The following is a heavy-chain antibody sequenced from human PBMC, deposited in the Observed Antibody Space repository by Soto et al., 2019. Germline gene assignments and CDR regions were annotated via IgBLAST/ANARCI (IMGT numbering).Heavy chain of an antibody. J-gene: IGHJ5*02. V-gene: IGHV4-61*08. CDR3: ARDRVLRFLEPNTWFDP. CDR1: GAAVSNGDYR. Sequence: SETLSLTCTVSGAAVSNGDYRWNWIRQPPGKGLEWIGDIYNDGSTHYNPSLKSRVTISVDTSKNQFSLKLSSVTAADTAVYYCARDRVLRFLEPNTWFDPWGQGTLVTVSS. D-gene: IGHD3-3*01. CDR2: IYNDGST.